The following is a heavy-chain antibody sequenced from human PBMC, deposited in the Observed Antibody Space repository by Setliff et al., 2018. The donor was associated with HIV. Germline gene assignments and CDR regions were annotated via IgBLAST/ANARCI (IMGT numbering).Heavy chain of an antibody. Sequence: LSLTCTVSGDSITNDDYYWGWIRQPPGKGLEWIGIIHYSGRSYYDPSLKSRLTIFVDTSKTQFYLKLRSVTASDTAVYFCARYTSKLDWFDPWGQGTLVTVSS. CDR2: IHYSGRS. V-gene: IGHV4-39*01. CDR3: ARYTSKLDWFDP. J-gene: IGHJ5*02. D-gene: IGHD2-2*02. CDR1: GDSITNDDYY.